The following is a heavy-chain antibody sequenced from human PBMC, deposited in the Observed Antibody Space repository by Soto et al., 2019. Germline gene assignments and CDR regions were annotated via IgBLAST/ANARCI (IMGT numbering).Heavy chain of an antibody. J-gene: IGHJ3*02. CDR1: GFTFSSYG. CDR2: ISYDGSNK. D-gene: IGHD3-22*01. Sequence: ESGGGVVQPGRSLRLSCAASGFTFSSYGMHWVRQAPGKGLEWVAVISYDGSNKYYADSVKGRFTISRDNSKNTLYLQMNSLRAEDTAVYYCAKYFNAYYDSSGYTPEDAFDIWGQGTMVTVSS. CDR3: AKYFNAYYDSSGYTPEDAFDI. V-gene: IGHV3-30*18.